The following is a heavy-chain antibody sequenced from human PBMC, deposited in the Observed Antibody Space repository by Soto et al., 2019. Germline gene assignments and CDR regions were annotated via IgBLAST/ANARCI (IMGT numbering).Heavy chain of an antibody. D-gene: IGHD3-3*01. J-gene: IGHJ6*02. CDR2: IGGSGDNI. V-gene: IGHV3-23*01. Sequence: LRLSCAASGFAFSSYAMSWVRQAPGKGLEWVSGIGGSGDNIYNADSVKGRFAISRDNSKNTTYLQMSRVRADDTAVYYCVKHDYNFWNGYTLTHGIDVWGQGTAVTVSS. CDR3: VKHDYNFWNGYTLTHGIDV. CDR1: GFAFSSYA.